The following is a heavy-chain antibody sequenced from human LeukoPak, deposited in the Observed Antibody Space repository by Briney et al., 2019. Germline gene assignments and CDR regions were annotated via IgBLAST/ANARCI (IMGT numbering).Heavy chain of an antibody. V-gene: IGHV3-23*01. J-gene: IGHJ5*02. D-gene: IGHD2-2*01. CDR2: ISGSGSLK. CDR3: AKEAGYCSRTSCPSWFDP. CDR1: GFIFNTYA. Sequence: PGGSLRLSCTASGFIFNTYAMTWVRQPPGKGLEWVSVISGSGSLKDYADSVKGRFTISRDNSKNTVYLQMNSLRAEDTAIYFCAKEAGYCSRTSCPSWFDPSGQGILVTVSS.